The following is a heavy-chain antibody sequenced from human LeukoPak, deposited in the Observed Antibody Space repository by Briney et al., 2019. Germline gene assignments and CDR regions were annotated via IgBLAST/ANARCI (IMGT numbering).Heavy chain of an antibody. V-gene: IGHV3-11*01. CDR3: ARQDKRGYSYGAFDY. D-gene: IGHD5-18*01. CDR2: ISSSGSTI. J-gene: IGHJ4*02. Sequence: PGGSLRLSCAASGFTFSDYYMSWIRQAPGKGLEWVSYISSSGSTIYYADSVKGRFTISRDNAKNSLYLQMNSLRAEDTAVYYCARQDKRGYSYGAFDYWGQGTLVTVSS. CDR1: GFTFSDYY.